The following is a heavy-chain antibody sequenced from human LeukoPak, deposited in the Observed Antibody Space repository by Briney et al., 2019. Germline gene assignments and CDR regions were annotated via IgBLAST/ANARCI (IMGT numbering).Heavy chain of an antibody. V-gene: IGHV4-31*03. Sequence: SETLSLTCTVSGVSMSSGGNYWSWIRQHPGKGLEWIGYIYYSGTTQYNPSFKSRITISVDASKNQFSLRLSSVTVADTAVYFCARTGARYFDSWGRGTLVTVSS. CDR1: GVSMSSGGNY. CDR2: IYYSGTT. J-gene: IGHJ4*02. CDR3: ARTGARYFDS. D-gene: IGHD1-14*01.